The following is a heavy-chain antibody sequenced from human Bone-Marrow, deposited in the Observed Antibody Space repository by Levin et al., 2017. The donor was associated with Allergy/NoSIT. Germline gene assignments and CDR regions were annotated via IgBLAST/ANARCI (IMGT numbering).Heavy chain of an antibody. V-gene: IGHV3-30-3*01. J-gene: IGHJ4*02. D-gene: IGHD6-6*01. Sequence: GESLKISCAASGFTFSSYAMHWVRQAPGKGLEWVAVISYDGSNKYYADSVKGRFTISRDNSKNTLYLQMNSLRAEDTAVYYCANQPMYSSSSPYFDYWGQGTLVTVSS. CDR3: ANQPMYSSSSPYFDY. CDR2: ISYDGSNK. CDR1: GFTFSSYA.